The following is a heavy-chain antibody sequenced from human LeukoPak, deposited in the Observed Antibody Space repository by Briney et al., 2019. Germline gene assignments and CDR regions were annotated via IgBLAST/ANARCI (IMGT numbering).Heavy chain of an antibody. CDR3: ARFPSQYYDSSGPFGY. CDR2: IRYDGSNK. V-gene: IGHV3-30*02. Sequence: GGSLRLSCAASGFTFSSYGMHWVRQAPGKGLEWVAFIRYDGSNKYYADSVKGRFTISRDNSKNTLCLQMNSLRAEDTAVYYCARFPSQYYDSSGPFGYWGQGTLVTVSS. D-gene: IGHD3-22*01. CDR1: GFTFSSYG. J-gene: IGHJ4*02.